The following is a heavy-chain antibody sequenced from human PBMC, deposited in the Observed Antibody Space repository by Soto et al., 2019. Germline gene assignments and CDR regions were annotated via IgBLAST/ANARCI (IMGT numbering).Heavy chain of an antibody. D-gene: IGHD2-21*01. CDR1: GFTFSSYW. CDR3: AGGVRGAYGLDI. V-gene: IGHV3-74*01. Sequence: EVQLVESGGGLVQPGGSLRLSCAASGFTFSSYWMHWVRQAPGKGLVWVSRINSDGSRTNYADSVKGRFTISRDDAKNKLYLQMNRLRAEETAVHCCAGGVRGAYGLDIWGQGTMVTASS. CDR2: INSDGSRT. J-gene: IGHJ3*02.